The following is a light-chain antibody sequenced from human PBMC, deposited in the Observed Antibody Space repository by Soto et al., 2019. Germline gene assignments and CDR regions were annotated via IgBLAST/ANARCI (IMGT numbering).Light chain of an antibody. Sequence: QSALTQPASVSGSPGQSITISCTGTSSDVGGYNYVSWYQQHPVKAPKLMIYDVTNRPSGVSDRFSGSKSGNTASLTISGLQPEDEADDYCCSSTGSSTPYVFGTGTKLTVL. CDR1: SSDVGGYNY. V-gene: IGLV2-14*01. CDR2: DVT. CDR3: CSSTGSSTPYV. J-gene: IGLJ1*01.